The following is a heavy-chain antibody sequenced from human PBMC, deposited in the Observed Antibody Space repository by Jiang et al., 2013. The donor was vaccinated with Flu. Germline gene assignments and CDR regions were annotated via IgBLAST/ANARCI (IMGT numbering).Heavy chain of an antibody. V-gene: IGHV4-34*01. CDR1: GGSFSGYY. D-gene: IGHD3-3*01. CDR2: INHSGST. CDR3: ARDLRHYDFWSGYYLDYGMDV. Sequence: LLKPSETLSLTCAVYGGSFSGYYWSWIRQPPGKGLEWIGEINHSGSTNYNPSLKSRVTISVDTSKNQFSLKLSSVTAADTAVYYCARDLRHYDFWSGYYLDYGMDVWGQGTTVTVSS. J-gene: IGHJ6*02.